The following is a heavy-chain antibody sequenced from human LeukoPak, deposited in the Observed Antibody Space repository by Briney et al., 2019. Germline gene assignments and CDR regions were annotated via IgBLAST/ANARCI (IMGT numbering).Heavy chain of an antibody. CDR1: GGSISSSNW. CDR3: ARDQENRGDPYFDY. CDR2: IYHSGST. Sequence: SETLSLTCAVSGGSISSSNWWSWVRPPPGKGLEWIGEIYHSGSTNYNPSLKSRVTISVDKSKNQFSLKLSSVTAADTAVYYCARDQENRGDPYFDYWGQGTLVTVSS. V-gene: IGHV4-4*02. J-gene: IGHJ4*02. D-gene: IGHD1-14*01.